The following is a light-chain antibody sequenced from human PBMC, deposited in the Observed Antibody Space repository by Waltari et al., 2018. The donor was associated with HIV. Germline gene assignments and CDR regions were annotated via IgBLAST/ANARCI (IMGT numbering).Light chain of an antibody. Sequence: QPALIQPPSASGSPGQSVTLSCTGTSGDIGNYAHVSWYQQHPGKAPQIIIYAVSQRSSGVPDRFSGSKSGNTASLTVSGLQAEDEADYYCASYAGHDRFVLLGGGTKVTVL. CDR1: SGDIGNYAH. CDR2: AVS. CDR3: ASYAGHDRFVL. J-gene: IGLJ2*01. V-gene: IGLV2-8*01.